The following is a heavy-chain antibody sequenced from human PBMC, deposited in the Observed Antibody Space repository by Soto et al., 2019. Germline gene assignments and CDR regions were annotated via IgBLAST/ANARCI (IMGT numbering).Heavy chain of an antibody. CDR1: GGSVSSSSYY. J-gene: IGHJ4*02. CDR3: ARHASRGYSSSWYFED. CDR2: TYYSAGT. V-gene: IGHV4-39*01. D-gene: IGHD6-13*01. Sequence: SDTLSLTCNVSGGSVSSSSYYWGWIRQAPGKGLEWIVSTYYSAGTYYNPSLKSRITTSMDVSKNQFSLTVTSVTAADTAIYYCARHASRGYSSSWYFEDWGQGTPVTVSS.